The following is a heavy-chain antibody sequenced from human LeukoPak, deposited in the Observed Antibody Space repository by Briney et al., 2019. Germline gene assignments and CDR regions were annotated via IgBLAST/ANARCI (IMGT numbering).Heavy chain of an antibody. Sequence: GGSLRLSCVASGFTFSSYAMSRVRQAPGTGLEWVSTVTSSGGSTYYSDSVKGRFTISRDNSKNTLYLQMHSLRVEDTAVYYCAKRPGDMVSLDYWGQGTLVTISS. D-gene: IGHD5/OR15-5a*01. V-gene: IGHV3-23*01. CDR2: VTSSGGST. CDR1: GFTFSSYA. J-gene: IGHJ4*02. CDR3: AKRPGDMVSLDY.